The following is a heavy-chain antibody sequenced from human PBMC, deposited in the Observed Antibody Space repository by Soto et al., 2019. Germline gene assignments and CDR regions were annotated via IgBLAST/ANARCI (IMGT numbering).Heavy chain of an antibody. V-gene: IGHV1-2*02. CDR3: ARGITSRLVFYYYYMDV. Sequence: QVQLVQSGAEVKKPGASVKVSCKASGYTFTDYYIHWVRQAPGQGLQWLGWINPTNSGTRYARSFQGRVTVTRATSISTADMELISLRSDVTAVYYCARGITSRLVFYYYYMDVWGFGTTVTVSS. J-gene: IGHJ6*03. CDR1: GYTFTDYY. CDR2: INPTNSGT.